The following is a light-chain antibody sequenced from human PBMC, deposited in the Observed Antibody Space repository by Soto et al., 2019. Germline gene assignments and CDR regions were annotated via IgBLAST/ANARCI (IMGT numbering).Light chain of an antibody. J-gene: IGKJ5*01. CDR3: QYLNGVPTIT. CDR2: KAS. Sequence: DIQMTQSPSTLSASVGDRVTITCRASQGISSWLAWYQQKPGKAPKLLIYKASSLESGVPSRFSGSGSGTEFSLTITGLQPEDFATYYCQYLNGVPTITFGQGTRLEIK. V-gene: IGKV1-5*03. CDR1: QGISSW.